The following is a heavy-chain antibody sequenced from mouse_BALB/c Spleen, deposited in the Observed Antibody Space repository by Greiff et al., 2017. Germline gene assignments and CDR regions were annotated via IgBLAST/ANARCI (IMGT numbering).Heavy chain of an antibody. Sequence: EVMLVESGGGLVQPGGSLKLSCAASGFTFSSYGMSWVRQTPDKRLELVATINSNGGSTYYPDSVKGRFTISRDNAKNTLYLQMSSLKSEDTAMYYCARDRDYRYWYFDVWGAGTTVTVSS. V-gene: IGHV5-6-3*01. CDR2: INSNGGST. CDR3: ARDRDYRYWYFDV. D-gene: IGHD2-14*01. J-gene: IGHJ1*01. CDR1: GFTFSSYG.